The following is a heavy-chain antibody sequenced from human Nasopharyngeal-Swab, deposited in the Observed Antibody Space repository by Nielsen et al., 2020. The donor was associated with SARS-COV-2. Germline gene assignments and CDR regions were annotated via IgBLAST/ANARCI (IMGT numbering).Heavy chain of an antibody. J-gene: IGHJ4*02. CDR3: AKDIGVDTAMIDY. CDR1: GFTFDDYA. Sequence: GGSLRLSCAASGFTFDDYAMHWVRQAPGKGLEWVSGISWNSGSIGYADSVKGRFTISRDNAKNSLYLQMNSLRAEDTALYYCAKDIGVDTAMIDYWGQGTLVTVYS. D-gene: IGHD5-18*01. CDR2: ISWNSGSI. V-gene: IGHV3-9*01.